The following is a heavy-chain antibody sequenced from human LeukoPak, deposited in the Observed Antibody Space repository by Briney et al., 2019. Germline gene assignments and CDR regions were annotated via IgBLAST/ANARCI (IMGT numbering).Heavy chain of an antibody. Sequence: PSETLSLTRTVSGGSISSYYWSWIRQPPGKGLEWIGYVYYSGSTNYNPSLKSRITISVDTSKKQFSLKLSSVTAADTAVYYCASDRDVTVGTYALAICGQGTMVTVSS. J-gene: IGHJ3*02. CDR2: VYYSGST. V-gene: IGHV4-59*01. CDR3: ASDRDVTVGTYALAI. CDR1: GGSISSYY. D-gene: IGHD4-23*01.